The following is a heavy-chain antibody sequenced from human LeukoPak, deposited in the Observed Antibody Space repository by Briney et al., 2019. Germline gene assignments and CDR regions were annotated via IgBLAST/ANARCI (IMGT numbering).Heavy chain of an antibody. V-gene: IGHV4-39*07. CDR1: GASVSSQLYY. CDR2: IFYTGKT. Sequence: PSETLSLTCSVSGASVSSQLYYWGWIRQPPGKGVEWIGSIFYTGKTYHNPSLKSPVNISIDTSKNQFSVKLTSLTAADTAVYYCASVSRSDQWLLTHWSPGTLVTVSS. D-gene: IGHD6-19*01. J-gene: IGHJ4*02. CDR3: ASVSRSDQWLLTH.